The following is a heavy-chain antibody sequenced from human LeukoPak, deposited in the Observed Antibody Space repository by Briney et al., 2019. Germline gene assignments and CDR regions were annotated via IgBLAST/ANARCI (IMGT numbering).Heavy chain of an antibody. CDR3: ARAALYGSGSYYNWGDAFDI. D-gene: IGHD3-10*01. CDR2: INSDGSST. V-gene: IGHV3-74*01. CDR1: GFTFSSYW. Sequence: PGGSLRLSCAASGFTFSSYWMHWVRQAPGKGLVWVSRINSDGSSTSYADSVKGRFTISGDNAKNTLYLQMNSLRAEDTAVYYCARAALYGSGSYYNWGDAFDIRGQGTMVTVSS. J-gene: IGHJ3*02.